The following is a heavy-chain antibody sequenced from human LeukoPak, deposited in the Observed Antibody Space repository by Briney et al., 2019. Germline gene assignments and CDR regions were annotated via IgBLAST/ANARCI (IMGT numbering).Heavy chain of an antibody. J-gene: IGHJ4*02. CDR2: ISWNSGSI. CDR1: GFTLDDYA. CDR3: AKGVATILGGDYFDY. V-gene: IGHV3-9*01. D-gene: IGHD5-12*01. Sequence: GGSLRLSCAASGFTLDDYAMHWVRQAPGKGLEWVSGISWNSGSIGYADSVKGRFTISRDNAKNSLYLQTNSLRAEDTALYYCAKGVATILGGDYFDYWGQGTLVTVSS.